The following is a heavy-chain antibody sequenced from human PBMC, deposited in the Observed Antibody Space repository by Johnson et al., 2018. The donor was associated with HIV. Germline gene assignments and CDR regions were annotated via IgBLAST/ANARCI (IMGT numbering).Heavy chain of an antibody. CDR3: AKGAGYGAFDI. D-gene: IGHD6-13*01. CDR2: ISSSGSTI. CDR1: GFTFSDYY. V-gene: IGHV3-11*01. J-gene: IGHJ3*02. Sequence: QVQLVESGGGLVKPGGSLRLSCAASGFTFSDYYMSWIRQAPGKGLAWVSYISSSGSTIYYADSVKGRFTISRDNSKNTLYLPMNGLRAEDTAVYYCAKGAGYGAFDIWGQGTMVTVSS.